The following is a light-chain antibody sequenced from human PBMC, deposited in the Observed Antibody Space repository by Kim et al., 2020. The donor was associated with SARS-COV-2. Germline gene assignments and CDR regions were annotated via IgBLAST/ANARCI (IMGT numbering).Light chain of an antibody. J-gene: IGLJ2*01. Sequence: NFMLTQPHSVSESPGKTVTISCTRSSGSIPSNYVQWYQQRPGSAPTTVIYEDNQRPSGVPDRFSGSIDSSSNSASLTISGLKTEDEADYYCQSYDSSNHVVFGGGTQLTVL. V-gene: IGLV6-57*04. CDR3: QSYDSSNHVV. CDR1: SGSIPSNY. CDR2: EDN.